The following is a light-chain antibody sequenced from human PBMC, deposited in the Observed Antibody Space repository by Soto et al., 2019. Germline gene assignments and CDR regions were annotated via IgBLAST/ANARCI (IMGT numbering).Light chain of an antibody. CDR1: QSVLYSSNNKNY. J-gene: IGKJ2*01. V-gene: IGKV4-1*01. Sequence: DIVMTQSPDSLAVSLGERATINCKSSQSVLYSSNNKNYLAWYQQKPRQPPRLLIYWASTRESGVPDRFSGIASGTDFTLTISSLQAEDVAVYYCQQYYTTPRTFGQGTKLEIK. CDR3: QQYYTTPRT. CDR2: WAS.